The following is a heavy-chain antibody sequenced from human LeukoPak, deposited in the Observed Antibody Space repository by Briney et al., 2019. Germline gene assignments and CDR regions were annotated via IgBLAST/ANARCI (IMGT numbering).Heavy chain of an antibody. D-gene: IGHD3-9*01. J-gene: IGHJ5*02. CDR2: ISAYNGNT. CDR3: ARGATGVRYFDSQNWFDP. V-gene: IGHV1-18*01. CDR1: GYTFTSYG. Sequence: ASVKVSCKASGYTFTSYGISWVRQAPGQGLEWMGWISAYNGNTNYAQKLQGRVTMTTDTSTSTAYMELRSLRSDDTAVYYCARGATGVRYFDSQNWFDPWGQGTLVTVSS.